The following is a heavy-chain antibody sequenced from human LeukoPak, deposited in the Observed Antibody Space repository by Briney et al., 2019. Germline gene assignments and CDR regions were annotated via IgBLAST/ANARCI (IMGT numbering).Heavy chain of an antibody. CDR1: GYTATDFD. CDR3: GRGYAMDV. J-gene: IGHJ6*02. V-gene: IGHV1-8*01. CDR2: MTLNSGRT. Sequence: ASVKVSCKVFGYTATDFDINWVRQAPGQGFEWMGWMTLNSGRTGYRREFQGRVTMTTDTSTNTAYMELSSLRSDDTAVYYCGRGYAMDVWGQGTTVIVSS.